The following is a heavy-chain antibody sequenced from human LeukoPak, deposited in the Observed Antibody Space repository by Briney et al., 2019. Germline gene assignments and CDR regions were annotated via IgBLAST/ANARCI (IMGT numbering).Heavy chain of an antibody. V-gene: IGHV3-7*01. D-gene: IGHD2-15*01. J-gene: IGHJ4*01. CDR1: GFTFGNYW. Sequence: GGSLRLXCAASGFTFGNYWMSWVRQAPGQGLEWVANIVQDGSGKYYVDSGRGRFTISRDNAKSSLYLQMNSLRAEDTAVYYCARGAPRDCSPSSCSLFDHWGRGTQVIVSS. CDR3: ARGAPRDCSPSSCSLFDH. CDR2: IVQDGSGK.